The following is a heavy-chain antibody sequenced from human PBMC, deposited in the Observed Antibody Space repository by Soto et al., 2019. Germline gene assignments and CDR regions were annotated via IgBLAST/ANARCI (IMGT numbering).Heavy chain of an antibody. CDR2: ISGSGGGT. V-gene: IGHV3-23*01. Sequence: GGSLRLSCAASGFSFNSYWMHWVRQAPGKGLEWVSAISGSGGGTYYADSVKGRFTISRDNSKNTLYLQMNSLRAEDTAVYNCAKEPVGPDWYFDLWGRGTLVTVSS. CDR3: AKEPVGPDWYFDL. J-gene: IGHJ2*01. CDR1: GFSFNSYW.